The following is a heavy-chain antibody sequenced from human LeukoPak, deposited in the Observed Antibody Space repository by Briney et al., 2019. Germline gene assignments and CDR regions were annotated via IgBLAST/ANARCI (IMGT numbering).Heavy chain of an antibody. CDR2: IKQDGSEK. D-gene: IGHD1-26*01. CDR1: GFTFSSYW. V-gene: IGHV3-7*01. Sequence: PGRSLRLSCAASGFTFSSYWMSWVRQAPGKGLEWVANIKQDGSEKYYVDSAKGRFTISRDNAKNSLYLQMNSLRAEDTAVYYCARVGYSGSYYGDYYYYMDVWGKGTTVTVSS. J-gene: IGHJ6*03. CDR3: ARVGYSGSYYGDYYYYMDV.